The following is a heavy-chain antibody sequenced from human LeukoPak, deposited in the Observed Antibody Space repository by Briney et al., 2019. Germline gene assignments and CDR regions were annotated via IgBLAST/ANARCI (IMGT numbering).Heavy chain of an antibody. Sequence: GGSLRLSCAASGFTLGSYAMSWVRQAPGKGLEWVSAISGSGGSTYYADSVKGRFTIPRDNSKNTLYLQMNSLRAEDTAVYYCAKDLKVRGFPPGYWGQGTLVTVSS. V-gene: IGHV3-23*01. CDR3: AKDLKVRGFPPGY. J-gene: IGHJ4*02. D-gene: IGHD6-25*01. CDR2: ISGSGGST. CDR1: GFTLGSYA.